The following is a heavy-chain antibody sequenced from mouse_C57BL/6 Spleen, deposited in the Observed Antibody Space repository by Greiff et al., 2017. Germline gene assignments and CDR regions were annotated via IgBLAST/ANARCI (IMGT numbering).Heavy chain of an antibody. Sequence: VQLQQPGAELVKPGASVKMSCKASGYTFTSYWITWVKQRPGQGLEWIGDIYPGSGSTNYNEKFKSKATLTVDTSSSTAYMQLSSLTSEDSAVYYGARLRDYYGSSYFDYWGQGTTLTVSS. CDR1: GYTFTSYW. CDR3: ARLRDYYGSSYFDY. J-gene: IGHJ2*01. CDR2: IYPGSGST. V-gene: IGHV1-55*01. D-gene: IGHD1-1*01.